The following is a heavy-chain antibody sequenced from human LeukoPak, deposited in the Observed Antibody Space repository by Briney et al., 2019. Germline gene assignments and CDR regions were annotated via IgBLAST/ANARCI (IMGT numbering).Heavy chain of an antibody. V-gene: IGHV4-38-2*01. J-gene: IGHJ3*02. CDR2: IYHSGST. Sequence: SETLSLTXAVYGGSFSGYYWGWIRQPPGKGLEWIGSIYHSGSTYYNPSLKSRVTISVDTSKNQFSLKLSSVTAADTAVYYCARNGGIPRLGVVKTPRGAFDIWGQGTMVTVSS. D-gene: IGHD3-3*01. CDR1: GGSFSGYY. CDR3: ARNGGIPRLGVVKTPRGAFDI.